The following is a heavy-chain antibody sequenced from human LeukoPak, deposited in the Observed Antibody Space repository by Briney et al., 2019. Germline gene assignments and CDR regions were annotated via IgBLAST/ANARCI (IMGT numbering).Heavy chain of an antibody. CDR3: ARGGNCSGGSCYSDRGWFDP. D-gene: IGHD2-15*01. CDR2: IYYSGST. J-gene: IGHJ5*02. CDR1: GFTFSSYA. Sequence: GSLRLSCAASGFTFSSYAMSWIRQPPGKGLEWIAYIYYSGSTNYNPSLKSRVTISVDTSKNQFSLKLSSVTAADTAVYYCARGGNCSGGSCYSDRGWFDPWGQGTLVTVSS. V-gene: IGHV4-59*01.